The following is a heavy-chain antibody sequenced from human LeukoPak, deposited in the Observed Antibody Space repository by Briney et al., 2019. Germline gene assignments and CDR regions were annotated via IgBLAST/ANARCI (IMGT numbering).Heavy chain of an antibody. CDR3: AKAETRRLRYFDWLSPRPYYYYGMDV. CDR1: GFTFSSYA. J-gene: IGHJ6*02. CDR2: ISGSGGST. D-gene: IGHD3-9*01. V-gene: IGHV3-23*01. Sequence: PGGSLRLSCAASGFTFSSYAMSWVRQAPGKGLEWVSAISGSGGSTHYADSVKGRFTISRDNSKNPLYLQMNSLRAEDTAVYYCAKAETRRLRYFDWLSPRPYYYYGMDVWGQGTTVTVSS.